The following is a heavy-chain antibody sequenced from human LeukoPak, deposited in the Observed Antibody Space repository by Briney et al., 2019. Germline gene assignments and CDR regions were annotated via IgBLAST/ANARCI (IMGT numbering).Heavy chain of an antibody. V-gene: IGHV4-61*02. CDR1: GGSISSVRYY. CDR2: FYTSGST. Sequence: SETLSLTCTVSGGSISSVRYYWGGTRHPAGKGLDGIGLFYTSGSTNYNPSLKSRVTISVDTSKNQFSLKLSYVTAADTAVYDCARALLPEYGSGSYYNSSLWFDPWGQGTLVTVSS. J-gene: IGHJ5*02. D-gene: IGHD3-10*01. CDR3: ARALLPEYGSGSYYNSSLWFDP.